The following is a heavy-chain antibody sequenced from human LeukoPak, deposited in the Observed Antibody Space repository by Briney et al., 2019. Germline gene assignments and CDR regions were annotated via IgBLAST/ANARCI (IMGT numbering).Heavy chain of an antibody. CDR3: ARGPSGYHNT. CDR2: ISSRSSYI. J-gene: IGHJ4*02. D-gene: IGHD5-12*01. CDR1: GFTFSSYS. V-gene: IGHV3-21*01. Sequence: PGGSLRLSCAASGFTFSSYSMNWVRQAPGKGLEWVSSISSRSSYIYYADSVKGRFTISRHNPKTSLSLQMNSLRAEDTAVYYCARGPSGYHNTGGQGTLVTVSS.